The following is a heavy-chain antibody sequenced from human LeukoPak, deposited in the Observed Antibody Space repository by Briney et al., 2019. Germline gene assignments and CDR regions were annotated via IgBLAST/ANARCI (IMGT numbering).Heavy chain of an antibody. CDR1: GYTFTSYY. J-gene: IGHJ4*02. CDR3: ARVTGYMIEDYFDY. CDR2: INPSGGST. Sequence: ASVKVSCKASGYTFTSYYMHWVRQAPGQGLEWMGIINPSGGSTSYAQKFQGRVTMTRDTSISTAYMELSRLRSDDTAVYYCARVTGYMIEDYFDYWGQGTLVTVSS. V-gene: IGHV1-46*01. D-gene: IGHD3-22*01.